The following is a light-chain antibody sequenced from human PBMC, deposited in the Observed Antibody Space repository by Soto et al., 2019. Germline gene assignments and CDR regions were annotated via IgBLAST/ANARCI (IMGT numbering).Light chain of an antibody. CDR1: QSVSSSY. J-gene: IGKJ1*01. CDR3: HQYGSSPPWT. CDR2: GAS. V-gene: IGKV3-20*01. Sequence: EIVLTHSPGTLSLSPGERATLSCRASQSVSSSYLAWHQQKPGQAPRLLIYGASSRPTGIPDRFSGSGSGTYFTLTISRLEPEDFAVYSCHQYGSSPPWTFGQGTKVEIK.